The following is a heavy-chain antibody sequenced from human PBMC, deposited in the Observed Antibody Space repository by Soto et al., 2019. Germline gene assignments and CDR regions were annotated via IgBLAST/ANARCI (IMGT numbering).Heavy chain of an antibody. V-gene: IGHV1-2*02. CDR1: GYTFTDYF. CDR2: INPNSRGT. CDR3: ARVTLKAGNWLDP. J-gene: IGHJ5*02. Sequence: GASVKVSCKASGYTFTDYFIHWVRQAPGQGFEWMGWINPNSRGTNYAQKFQGRVTMTRDTSNSTAYMELRGLRSDDTAVYYCARVTLKAGNWLDPWGQGPLVTVYS.